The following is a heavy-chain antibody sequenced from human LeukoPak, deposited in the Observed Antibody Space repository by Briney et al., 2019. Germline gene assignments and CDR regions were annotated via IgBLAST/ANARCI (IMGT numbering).Heavy chain of an antibody. CDR1: GFTFSSYW. CDR3: AKAHGANVWWFDP. CDR2: INQDGSEK. Sequence: PGGSLRLSCAASGFTFSSYWMTWVRQAPGKGLEWVANINQDGSEKYYADSVKGRFTISRDNSKNTLYLQMNSLRAEDTAVYYCAKAHGANVWWFDPWGQGTLVTVSS. V-gene: IGHV3-7*01. J-gene: IGHJ5*02. D-gene: IGHD4/OR15-4a*01.